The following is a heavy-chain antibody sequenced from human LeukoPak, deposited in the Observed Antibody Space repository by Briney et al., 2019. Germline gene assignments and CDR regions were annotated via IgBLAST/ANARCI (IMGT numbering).Heavy chain of an antibody. CDR3: ARSITTFGVVTDYYYYMDV. V-gene: IGHV4-61*05. CDR1: GGSISSSSYY. J-gene: IGHJ6*03. D-gene: IGHD3-3*01. CDR2: IYYSGST. Sequence: SETLSLTCTVPGGSISSSSYYWGWIRQPPGKGLEWIGYIYYSGSTNYNPSLKSRVTISVDTSKNQFSLKLSSVTAADTAVYYCARSITTFGVVTDYYYYMDVWGKGTTVTVSS.